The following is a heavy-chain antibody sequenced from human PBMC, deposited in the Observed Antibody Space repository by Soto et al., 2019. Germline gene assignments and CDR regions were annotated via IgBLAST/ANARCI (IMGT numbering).Heavy chain of an antibody. Sequence: QVQLQQWGAGLLKPSETLSLTCAVYGGSFSGYYWSWIRQPPGKGLEWIGEINHSGSTNYNPSLKRRVTISVDTSKNQFSLKLSSVTAADTAVYYCVRSEAGRFWSGYLGHTRRYYYYYYMDVWGKGTTVTVSS. D-gene: IGHD3-3*01. CDR1: GGSFSGYY. V-gene: IGHV4-34*01. J-gene: IGHJ6*03. CDR3: VRSEAGRFWSGYLGHTRRYYYYYYMDV. CDR2: INHSGST.